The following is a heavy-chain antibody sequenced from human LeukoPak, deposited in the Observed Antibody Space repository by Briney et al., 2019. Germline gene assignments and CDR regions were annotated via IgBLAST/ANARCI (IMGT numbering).Heavy chain of an antibody. CDR3: AKDSLD. CDR1: GFTFSSYA. J-gene: IGHJ4*02. Sequence: PGGSLRLSCAASGFTFSSYAMHWVRQALGQGLEWVAVIWYDGSNRDYADSVKGRFTISRDNSKNTVYLQMNSLRAEVTAVYYCAKDSLDWGQGTLVTVSS. V-gene: IGHV3-33*06. CDR2: IWYDGSNR.